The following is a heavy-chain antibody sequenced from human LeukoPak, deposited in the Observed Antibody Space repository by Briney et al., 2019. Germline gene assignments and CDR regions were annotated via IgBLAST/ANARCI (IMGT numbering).Heavy chain of an antibody. CDR2: ICGSGGST. V-gene: IGHV3-23*01. J-gene: IGHJ4*02. Sequence: PGGXXRXXCAASGFTFSXYXXSWVXQAPGKXXXXXXAICGSGGSTYYAASVKGRFTISRDNSTNTLYLQINSLRAEDTAVYYCAKVRVGSGSVEDYWGQGTLVTVSS. D-gene: IGHD2-8*02. CDR3: AKVRVGSGSVEDY. CDR1: GFTFSXYX.